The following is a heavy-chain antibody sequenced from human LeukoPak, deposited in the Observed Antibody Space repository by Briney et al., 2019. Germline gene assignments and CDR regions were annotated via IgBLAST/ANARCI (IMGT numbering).Heavy chain of an antibody. J-gene: IGHJ4*02. V-gene: IGHV4-4*07. CDR2: SGST. CDR3: ARESVGWFGEFANFDY. CDR1: GASISNYF. D-gene: IGHD3-10*01. Sequence: SETLSLTCTVSGASISNYFWSWIRQPAGKGLEWIGGSGSTNYNPSLKSRVTISVDTSKNQFSLKLSSVTAADTAVYYCARESVGWFGEFANFDYWGQGTLVTVSS.